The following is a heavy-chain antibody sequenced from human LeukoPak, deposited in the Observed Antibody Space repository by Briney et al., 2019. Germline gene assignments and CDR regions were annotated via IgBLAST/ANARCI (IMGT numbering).Heavy chain of an antibody. CDR1: GWSFSGYY. J-gene: IGHJ4*02. Sequence: SETLSLTCAVYGWSFSGYYWSGIRQPPGKGLEWIGEINHSGSTNYNPSLKSRVAISVDTSKNQFSLKLSSVTAADTAVYYCARAASVRGWYVAYWGQGTLVTVSS. D-gene: IGHD6-19*01. V-gene: IGHV4-34*01. CDR3: ARAASVRGWYVAY. CDR2: INHSGST.